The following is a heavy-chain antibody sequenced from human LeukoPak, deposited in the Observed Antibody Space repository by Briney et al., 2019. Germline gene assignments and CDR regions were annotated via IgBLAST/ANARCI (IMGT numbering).Heavy chain of an antibody. J-gene: IGHJ6*02. CDR3: ARMGGIVVVPAAIDYYYYGMDV. CDR2: MSPNSGDT. CDR1: GYTFTSYD. D-gene: IGHD2-2*02. V-gene: IGHV1-8*01. Sequence: GASVKVSCTASGYTFTSYDFNWVRQATGQRPEWMGWMSPNSGDTGYAQKFQDRVTMTRNTSISTAYMELSGLRSEDTAVYYCARMGGIVVVPAAIDYYYYGMDVWGQGTTVTVSS.